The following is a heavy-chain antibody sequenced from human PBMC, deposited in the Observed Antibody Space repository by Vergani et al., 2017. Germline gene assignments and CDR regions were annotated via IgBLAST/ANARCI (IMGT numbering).Heavy chain of an antibody. J-gene: IGHJ4*02. Sequence: EVQLVESGGGLVQPGGSLRLSCAASGFTFSSYAMSWVRQAPGKGLEWVSAISGSGGSTYYADSVKGRFTISRDNSKNTLYLQMNSLRAEDTAVYYCAKQQGVMVRGVIITFDYWGQGTLVTVSS. CDR2: ISGSGGST. CDR3: AKQQGVMVRGVIITFDY. V-gene: IGHV3-23*04. D-gene: IGHD3-10*01. CDR1: GFTFSSYA.